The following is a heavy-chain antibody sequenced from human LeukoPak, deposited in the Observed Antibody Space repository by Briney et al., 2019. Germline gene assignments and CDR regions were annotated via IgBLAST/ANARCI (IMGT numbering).Heavy chain of an antibody. CDR2: ISAYNGNT. CDR1: GGTFSSYA. CDR3: ARDSGSSSWYYYCGMDV. D-gene: IGHD6-13*01. Sequence: ASVKVSCKASGGTFSSYAISWVRQAPGQGLEWMGWISAYNGNTNYAQKLQGRVTMTTDTSTSTAYMELRSLRSDDTAVYYCARDSGSSSWYYYCGMDVWGQGTTVTVSS. V-gene: IGHV1-18*01. J-gene: IGHJ6*02.